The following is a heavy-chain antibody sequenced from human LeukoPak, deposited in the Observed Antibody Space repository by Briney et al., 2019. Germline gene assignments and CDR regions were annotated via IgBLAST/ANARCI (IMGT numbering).Heavy chain of an antibody. D-gene: IGHD3-9*01. CDR1: GGSFSGYY. CDR2: INHSGST. CDR3: ARGRGRENYDILTGYSYSFPSDY. J-gene: IGHJ4*02. Sequence: SETLSLTCAVYGGSFSGYYWSWIRQPPGKGLEWIGEINHSGSTNYNPSLKSRVTISVDTSKNQFSLKLSSVTAADTAVYYCARGRGRENYDILTGYSYSFPSDYWGQGTLVTVSS. V-gene: IGHV4-34*01.